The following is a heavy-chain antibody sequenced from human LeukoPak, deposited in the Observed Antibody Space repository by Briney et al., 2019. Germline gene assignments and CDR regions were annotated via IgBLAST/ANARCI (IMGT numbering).Heavy chain of an antibody. D-gene: IGHD2-2*01. J-gene: IGHJ4*02. CDR3: ARAPGGYCSSTSCSKLGGFDY. Sequence: GASVKVPCKASGGTFSSYAISWVRQAPGQGLEWMGGIIPIFGTANYAQKFQGRVTITTDESTSTAYMELSSLRSEDTAVYYCARAPGGYCSSTSCSKLGGFDYWGQGTLVTVSS. CDR1: GGTFSSYA. V-gene: IGHV1-69*05. CDR2: IIPIFGTA.